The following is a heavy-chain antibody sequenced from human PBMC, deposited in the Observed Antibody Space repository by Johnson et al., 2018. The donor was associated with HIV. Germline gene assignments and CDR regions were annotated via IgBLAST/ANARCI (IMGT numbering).Heavy chain of an antibody. CDR1: GFTFRSYA. J-gene: IGHJ3*02. CDR3: TTEPFAFDI. Sequence: MLLVESGGDVVQPGRSLRLSCAASGFTFRSYAMHWVRQAPGKGLEWVGRIKSKTDGGTTDYAAPVKGRFTISSDDSKNTLYLQMNSLKTEDTAVYYCTTEPFAFDIWGQGTMVTVSS. V-gene: IGHV3-15*01. CDR2: IKSKTDGGTT.